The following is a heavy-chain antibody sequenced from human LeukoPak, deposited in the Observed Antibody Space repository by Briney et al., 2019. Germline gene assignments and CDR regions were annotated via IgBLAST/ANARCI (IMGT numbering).Heavy chain of an antibody. D-gene: IGHD6-13*01. CDR3: ARHSSSWSPYFDY. Sequence: KTSETLSLTCTVSGGSISSSSYFWGWIRQPPGKGLEWIGSIHFSGSTYFHPSLKSRVSISVDTSKKQFSLKLSSVTAADTAVYYCARHSSSWSPYFDYWGQGTLVTVSS. CDR2: IHFSGST. J-gene: IGHJ4*02. CDR1: GGSISSSSYF. V-gene: IGHV4-39*01.